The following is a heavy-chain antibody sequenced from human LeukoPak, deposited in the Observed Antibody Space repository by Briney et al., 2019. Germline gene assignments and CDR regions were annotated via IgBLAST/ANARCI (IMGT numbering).Heavy chain of an antibody. CDR2: ISSDGSNK. Sequence: PVGSLRLSCAASGFTFSFYGMHWVRQSPGKGLERVAFISSDGSNKFYADCVKGRFTISRDNSKNTLILQMDSLTAEDTAVYYCAKGSGWYFDYWGQGALVTVSS. D-gene: IGHD6-19*01. CDR3: AKGSGWYFDY. J-gene: IGHJ4*02. V-gene: IGHV3-30*02. CDR1: GFTFSFYG.